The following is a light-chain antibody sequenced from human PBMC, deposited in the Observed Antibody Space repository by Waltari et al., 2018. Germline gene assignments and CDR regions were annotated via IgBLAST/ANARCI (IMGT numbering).Light chain of an antibody. Sequence: QSALTQPASVSGSPGQSITISCTGTSSAIGTYDLVSWYQQHPGKAPKLMISEVSERPSGVSNRFSGSKSGNTASLTISGLQAEDEADYYCCSYAGSTPWVFGGGTKLTVL. CDR2: EVS. J-gene: IGLJ3*02. CDR3: CSYAGSTPWV. CDR1: SSAIGTYDL. V-gene: IGLV2-23*02.